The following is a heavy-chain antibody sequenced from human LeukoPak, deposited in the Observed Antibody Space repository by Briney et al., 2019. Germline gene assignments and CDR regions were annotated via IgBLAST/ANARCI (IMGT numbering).Heavy chain of an antibody. Sequence: GVSLRLSCAASGFTFSSYGMHWVRQAPGKGLEWVAVISYDGSNKYYADSVKGRFTISRDNSKNTLYLQMNSLRAEDTAVYYCAKDPPDYGDYVGVFDYWGQGTLVTVSS. D-gene: IGHD4-17*01. CDR3: AKDPPDYGDYVGVFDY. CDR2: ISYDGSNK. V-gene: IGHV3-30*18. J-gene: IGHJ4*02. CDR1: GFTFSSYG.